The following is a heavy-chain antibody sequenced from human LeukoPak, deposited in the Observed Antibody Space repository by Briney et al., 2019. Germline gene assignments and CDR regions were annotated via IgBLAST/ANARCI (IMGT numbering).Heavy chain of an antibody. V-gene: IGHV1-8*01. Sequence: ASVKVSCKASGYTFTSHDFNWVRQATGQGLEWMGWMNPNSGNTGYAQKFQGRVTMTRDTSLSTAYMELSSLRSEDTAMYYCARDGRGAGAADGAFCLLGQGTVVTVSS. D-gene: IGHD3-10*01. CDR3: ARDGRGAGAADGAFCL. CDR2: MNPNSGNT. J-gene: IGHJ3*01. CDR1: GYTFTSHD.